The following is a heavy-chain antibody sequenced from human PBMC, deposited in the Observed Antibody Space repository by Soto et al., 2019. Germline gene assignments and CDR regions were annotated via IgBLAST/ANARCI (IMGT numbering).Heavy chain of an antibody. D-gene: IGHD3-16*02. CDR1: GFSLSTSGVG. V-gene: IGHV2-5*02. Sequence: QITLKESGPTLVKPTETLTLTCTFSGFSLSTSGVGVVWIRQPPGKALEWLALIYWDDDKRYNMSLKNRLTXPXXXSXDQVVLTMTNMDPVDTATYFCAHGPPHMITLGGIVVWAQGTLGTVSS. J-gene: IGHJ4*02. CDR3: AHGPPHMITLGGIVV. CDR2: IYWDDDK.